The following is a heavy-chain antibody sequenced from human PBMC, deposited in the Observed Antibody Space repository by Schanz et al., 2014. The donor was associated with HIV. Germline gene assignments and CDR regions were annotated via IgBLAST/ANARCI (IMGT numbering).Heavy chain of an antibody. CDR3: ARDSPVAAGTLDY. J-gene: IGHJ4*02. Sequence: QVQLVQSGAEVKKPGSSVKVFCRASGGTFINYAFSWVRQAPGQGLEWMGGIVPMLGKTRYAQKFQGRVTITADESMSTAYMELSSLRSEDTAVYYCARDSPVAAGTLDYWGQGTLVTVSS. D-gene: IGHD6-13*01. CDR1: GGTFINYA. V-gene: IGHV1-69*01. CDR2: IVPMLGKT.